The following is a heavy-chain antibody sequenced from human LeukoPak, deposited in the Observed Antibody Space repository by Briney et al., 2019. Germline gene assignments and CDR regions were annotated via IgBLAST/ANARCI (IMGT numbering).Heavy chain of an antibody. CDR2: TSYDGSNE. J-gene: IGHJ4*02. Sequence: PGGSLRLSCAASGFTFSSYGMHWVRQAPGKGLEWVAVTSYDGSNEYYADSVKGRFTISRDTSKNTLYLQMNSLRVEDTAVYYCAKQGRRGYSYARSYYFDYWGQGTLVTVSS. CDR3: AKQGRRGYSYARSYYFDY. CDR1: GFTFSSYG. V-gene: IGHV3-30*18. D-gene: IGHD5-18*01.